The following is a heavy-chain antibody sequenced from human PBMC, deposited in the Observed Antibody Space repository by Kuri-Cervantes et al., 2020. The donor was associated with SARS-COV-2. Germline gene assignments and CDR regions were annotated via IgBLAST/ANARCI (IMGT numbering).Heavy chain of an antibody. CDR3: AGTKWGKTYFDY. D-gene: IGHD7-27*01. CDR2: IRNDGSNK. V-gene: IGHV3-30*02. J-gene: IGHJ4*02. CDR1: GFTFTSYG. Sequence: GESLKISCATSGFTFTSYGMHWVRQAPGKGLEWVAFIRNDGSNKNYADSVKGRVTISRDNSRTTLYLQMNSLRAEDTAVYYCAGTKWGKTYFDYWGQGTLVTVSS.